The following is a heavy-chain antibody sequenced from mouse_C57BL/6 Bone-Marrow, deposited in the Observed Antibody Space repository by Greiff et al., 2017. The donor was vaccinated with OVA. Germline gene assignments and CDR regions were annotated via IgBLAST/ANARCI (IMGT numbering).Heavy chain of an antibody. V-gene: IGHV5-9*01. D-gene: IGHD1-1*01. J-gene: IGHJ1*03. CDR3: ARITTVVATSDWYFDV. CDR2: ISGGGGNT. CDR1: GFTFSSYT. Sequence: EVHLVESGGGLVKPGGSLKLSCAASGFTFSSYTMSWVRQTPEKRLEWVATISGGGGNTYYPDSVKGRFTISRDNAKNTLYLQMSSLRSEDTALYYCARITTVVATSDWYFDVWGTGTTVTVSS.